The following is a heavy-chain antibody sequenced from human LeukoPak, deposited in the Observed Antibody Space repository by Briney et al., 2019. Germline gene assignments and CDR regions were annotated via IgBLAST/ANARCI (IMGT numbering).Heavy chain of an antibody. CDR1: GFTFSDYT. CDR2: IGSVTTYI. V-gene: IGHV3-21*01. CDR3: ARAIAVAGPYYFDY. D-gene: IGHD6-19*01. J-gene: IGHJ4*02. Sequence: PRGSRSLSCAASGFTFSDYTMNWVRQAPGKGLEWVSSIGSVTTYIYYADSVKGRFTISRDNAKNSLSLQMNSLRAEDTAVYYCARAIAVAGPYYFDYWGQGSPV.